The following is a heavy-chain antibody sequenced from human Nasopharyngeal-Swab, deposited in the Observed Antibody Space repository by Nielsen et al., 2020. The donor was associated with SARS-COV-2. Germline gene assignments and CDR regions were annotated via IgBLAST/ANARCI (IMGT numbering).Heavy chain of an antibody. CDR1: GFTFSDSA. J-gene: IGHJ4*02. Sequence: GGSLRLSCAASGFTFSDSAIHWVRQAPGKGLEWVGRIRRKGNTYATAYAASVKGRFIIFRDDPTNTAYLQMNSLKTEDTAVYYCTRCGGGCYSGRDYWGQGTLVTVSS. CDR3: TRCGGGCYSGRDY. D-gene: IGHD2-15*01. CDR2: IRRKGNTYAT. V-gene: IGHV3-73*01.